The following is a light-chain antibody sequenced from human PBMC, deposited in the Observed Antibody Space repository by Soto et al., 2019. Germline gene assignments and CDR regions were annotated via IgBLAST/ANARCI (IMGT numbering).Light chain of an antibody. CDR2: DAS. CDR1: QSVSSY. Sequence: EIVLTQSPATLSLSPGERATLSCRASQSVSSYLAWYQQKPGQAPRLLIYDASNRATGIPARFSGSGSGTDFTLTISSLEPEDFAVYFGQQRTSWPPKYTFGRGTKLEIK. CDR3: QQRTSWPPKYT. J-gene: IGKJ2*01. V-gene: IGKV3-11*01.